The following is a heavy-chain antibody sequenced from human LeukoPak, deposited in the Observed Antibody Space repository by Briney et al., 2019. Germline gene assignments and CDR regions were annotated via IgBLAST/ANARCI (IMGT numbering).Heavy chain of an antibody. CDR1: GFTFSHYS. CDR3: AKDAWEVGATSEIDY. Sequence: GGSLRLSCAASGFTFSHYSVNWVRQAPGKGLEWVGFIRYDGSDKYYADSVKGRFTISRDNSKNKVYLQMNSLRTEDTAVYYCAKDAWEVGATSEIDYWGQGTLVTVSS. V-gene: IGHV3-30*02. D-gene: IGHD1-26*01. J-gene: IGHJ4*02. CDR2: IRYDGSDK.